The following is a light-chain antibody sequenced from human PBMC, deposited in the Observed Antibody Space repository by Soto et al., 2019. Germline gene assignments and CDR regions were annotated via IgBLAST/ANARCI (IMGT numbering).Light chain of an antibody. CDR3: SSYTSRSLYV. V-gene: IGLV2-14*01. CDR1: NSDVGGYEY. J-gene: IGLJ1*01. Sequence: QSALTQPASVSGSPGQSITMSCTGTNSDVGGYEYVSWYQQHAGRAPKLIIYDVSNRPSGISGRFSGSKFGNTASLTISGLQAEDEADYYCSSYTSRSLYVFGTGTKLT. CDR2: DVS.